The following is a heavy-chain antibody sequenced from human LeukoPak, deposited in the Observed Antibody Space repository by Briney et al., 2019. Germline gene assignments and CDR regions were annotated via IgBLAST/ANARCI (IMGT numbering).Heavy chain of an antibody. CDR3: ARTMTYFDY. Sequence: PSETLSLTCTVSGGSISSSSYYWGWIRQPPGKGLEWIGSIYYSGSTYYNPSLKSRVTISVDTSKNQFPLKLSSVTAADTAVYYCARTMTYFDYWGQGTLVTVSS. J-gene: IGHJ4*02. CDR1: GGSISSSSYY. CDR2: IYYSGST. D-gene: IGHD3-3*01. V-gene: IGHV4-39*01.